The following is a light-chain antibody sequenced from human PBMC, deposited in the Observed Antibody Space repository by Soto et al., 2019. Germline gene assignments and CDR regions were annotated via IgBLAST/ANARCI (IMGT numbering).Light chain of an antibody. CDR2: DAS. J-gene: IGKJ4*01. V-gene: IGKV1-33*01. Sequence: DIQMTQSPSSLSASVRDRVTITCQASQDISNYLNWYQQKPGKAPKLLIYDASNLETGVPSRFSGSGSGTDFTFTISSLQPEDFATYYCQQYENLPLTFGGGTKVDIK. CDR3: QQYENLPLT. CDR1: QDISNY.